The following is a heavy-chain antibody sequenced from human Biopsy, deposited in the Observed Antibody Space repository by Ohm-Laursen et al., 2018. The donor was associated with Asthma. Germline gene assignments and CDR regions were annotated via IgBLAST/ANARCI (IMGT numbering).Heavy chain of an antibody. CDR3: ARIKIRIGAGTDRYFDL. CDR1: GGSFSNFA. Sequence: SVKVSCKASGGSFSNFAFSWVRQAPGQGLEWMGRIDPNSGGTNYAQKFLGRVTMTRDTSVNTAFMVLSRLRSDDTAVYYCARIKIRIGAGTDRYFDLWGRGTLVTVSS. J-gene: IGHJ2*01. D-gene: IGHD3-16*01. CDR2: IDPNSGGT. V-gene: IGHV1-2*06.